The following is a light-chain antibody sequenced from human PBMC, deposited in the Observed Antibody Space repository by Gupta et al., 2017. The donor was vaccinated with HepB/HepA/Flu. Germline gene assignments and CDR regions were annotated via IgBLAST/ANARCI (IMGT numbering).Light chain of an antibody. Sequence: EIVLPHSPRPMSLSPGERPTLPCSASQSGSYKLDWYQQRPGQAPRLLIYDASTRATGIPDRFSGSGSGTDFTLNISRLEAEDVADYYCQQHGGSALTFGEGTKVEIK. CDR2: DAS. CDR3: QQHGGSALT. V-gene: IGKV3-20*01. CDR1: QSGSYK. J-gene: IGKJ4*02.